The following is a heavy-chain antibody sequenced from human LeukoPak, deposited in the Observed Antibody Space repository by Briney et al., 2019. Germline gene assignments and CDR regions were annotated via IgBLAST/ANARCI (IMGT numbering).Heavy chain of an antibody. CDR3: ARGQQLWGWFDP. D-gene: IGHD5-18*01. V-gene: IGHV4-61*02. J-gene: IGHJ5*02. Sequence: SETLSLTCTVSAGSISSGSYYWSWIRQPAGKGLEWIGRIYTSGSTNYNPSLKSRVTISVDTSKNQFSLKLTSVTAADTAVYYCARGQQLWGWFDPWGQGTLVTVSS. CDR2: IYTSGST. CDR1: AGSISSGSYY.